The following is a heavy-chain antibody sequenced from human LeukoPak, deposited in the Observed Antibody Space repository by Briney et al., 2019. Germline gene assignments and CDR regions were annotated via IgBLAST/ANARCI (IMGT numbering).Heavy chain of an antibody. CDR3: ARDPGLYSSSSGGGVNWFDP. J-gene: IGHJ5*02. Sequence: SETLSLTCTVSGGSISSSSYYWGWIRQPPGKGLEWIGSVYYSGSTYYNPSLKSRVTISVDTSKNQFSLKLSSVTAADTAVYYCARDPGLYSSSSGGGVNWFDPWGQGTLVTVSS. CDR2: VYYSGST. D-gene: IGHD6-6*01. CDR1: GGSISSSSYY. V-gene: IGHV4-39*07.